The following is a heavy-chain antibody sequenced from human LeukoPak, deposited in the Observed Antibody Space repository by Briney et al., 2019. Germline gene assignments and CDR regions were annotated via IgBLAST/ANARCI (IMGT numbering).Heavy chain of an antibody. J-gene: IGHJ3*02. D-gene: IGHD3-22*01. Sequence: NPSETLSLSCTVSGGSISGHYWSWIRQPPGKGLEWIGYIYYSGSTNYNPSPKSRVTISVDTSKNQFSLKLSSVAAADPAGYCCARVGYYESTDAFDIWGQGTMVTVSS. CDR1: GGSISGHY. CDR3: ARVGYYESTDAFDI. V-gene: IGHV4-59*11. CDR2: IYYSGST.